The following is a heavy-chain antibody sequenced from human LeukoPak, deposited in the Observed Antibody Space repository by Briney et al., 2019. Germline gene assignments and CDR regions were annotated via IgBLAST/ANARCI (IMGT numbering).Heavy chain of an antibody. J-gene: IGHJ3*02. D-gene: IGHD4-17*01. V-gene: IGHV4-4*02. CDR3: ARLNSRGYGDYVKAFDI. Sequence: SETLSLTCAVSGGSISSSNWWSWVRQPPGKGLEWIGEIYHSGSTNYNPSLKSRVTISVDKSKNQFSLKLSSVTAADTAVYYCARLNSRGYGDYVKAFDIWGQGTMVTVSS. CDR1: GGSISSSNW. CDR2: IYHSGST.